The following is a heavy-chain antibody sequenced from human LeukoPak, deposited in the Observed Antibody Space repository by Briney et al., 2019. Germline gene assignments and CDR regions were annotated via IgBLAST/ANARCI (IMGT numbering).Heavy chain of an antibody. J-gene: IGHJ6*02. CDR1: GGSISSYY. Sequence: SETLSLTCTVSGGSISSYYWSWIRQPPGKGLEWIGYIYYSGSTNYNPSLKSRVTISVDTSKNHFSLKLRSVTAAATAAYYCARVYDILPYRMDVWGQGTTVTVSS. V-gene: IGHV4-59*01. CDR2: IYYSGST. CDR3: ARVYDILPYRMDV. D-gene: IGHD3-9*01.